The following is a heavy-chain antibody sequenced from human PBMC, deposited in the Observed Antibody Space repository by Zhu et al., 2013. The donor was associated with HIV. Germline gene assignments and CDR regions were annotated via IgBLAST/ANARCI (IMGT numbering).Heavy chain of an antibody. D-gene: IGHD2-2*02. CDR2: IIPIFGQQ. V-gene: IGHV1-69*01. CDR1: GGTFSSYA. J-gene: IGHJ4*02. Sequence: QVQLVQSGAEVKKPGSSVKVSCKASGGTFSSYAINWVRQAPGQGLEWMGGIIPIFGQQNYAQKFQGRVTITADESTSTAYMELSSLRSEDTAVYYCARWGGYCSSTSCYTLKYYFDYWAREPGH. CDR3: ARWGGYCSSTSCYTLKYYFDY.